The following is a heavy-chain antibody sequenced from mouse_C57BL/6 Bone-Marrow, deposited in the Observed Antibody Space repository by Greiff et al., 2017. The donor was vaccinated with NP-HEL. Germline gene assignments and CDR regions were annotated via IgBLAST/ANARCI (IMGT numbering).Heavy chain of an antibody. D-gene: IGHD2-4*01. CDR1: GYTFTSYW. V-gene: IGHV1-69*01. CDR3: ACDYECDYAMDY. CDR2: IDPSDSYT. Sequence: QVQLQQPGAELVMPGASVKLSCKASGYTFTSYWMHWVKQRPGQGLEWIGEIDPSDSYTNYNQKFKGKSTLTVDKSSSTAYMQLSSLTSEDSAVYDCACDYECDYAMDYWGEGTSVTVSA. J-gene: IGHJ4*01.